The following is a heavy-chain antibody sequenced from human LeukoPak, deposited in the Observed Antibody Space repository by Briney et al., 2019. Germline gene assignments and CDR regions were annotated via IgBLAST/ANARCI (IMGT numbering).Heavy chain of an antibody. D-gene: IGHD3-3*01. CDR2: MNPNSGNT. Sequence: ASVNVSCKASGYTFTSYDINWVRQATGQGLEWMGWMNPNSGNTGYAQKFQGRVTMTRNTSISTAYMELSSLRSEDTAVYYCARYDFWSGYEDYWGQGTLVTVSS. V-gene: IGHV1-8*01. J-gene: IGHJ4*02. CDR3: ARYDFWSGYEDY. CDR1: GYTFTSYD.